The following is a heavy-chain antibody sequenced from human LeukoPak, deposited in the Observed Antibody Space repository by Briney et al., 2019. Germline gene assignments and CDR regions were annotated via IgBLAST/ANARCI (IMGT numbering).Heavy chain of an antibody. CDR3: ARRRGVWGNYFDP. Sequence: SETLSLTCTVSGDSISTNTNYWGWFRQSPGKGLEWIGTISDSGSTWFNPSLKSRVTISVDTSKNQFSLNLTSVTATDTSLFFCARRRGVWGNYFDPWGQGILVTVSS. CDR1: GDSISTNTNY. V-gene: IGHV4-39*01. D-gene: IGHD3-16*01. J-gene: IGHJ5*02. CDR2: ISDSGST.